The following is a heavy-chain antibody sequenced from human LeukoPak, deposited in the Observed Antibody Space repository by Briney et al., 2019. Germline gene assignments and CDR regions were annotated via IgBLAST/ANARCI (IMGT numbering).Heavy chain of an antibody. V-gene: IGHV4-59*11. CDR3: ARGPRWFGELLYQSKFDY. Sequence: PSETLSLTCSVSGGSISSHFWSWIRQPPGKGLEWIGYIHHSGMTNYNSALKSRATLSVDTSTNQFSLKLSSVTAADTAVYYCARGPRWFGELLYQSKFDYWGQGTLVTVSS. J-gene: IGHJ4*02. CDR1: GGSISSHF. D-gene: IGHD3-10*01. CDR2: IHHSGMT.